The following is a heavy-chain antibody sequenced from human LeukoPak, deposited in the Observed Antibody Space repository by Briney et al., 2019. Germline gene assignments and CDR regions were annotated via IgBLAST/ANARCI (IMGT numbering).Heavy chain of an antibody. CDR2: INPNSGGT. CDR1: GYTFTGYY. D-gene: IGHD6-6*01. Sequence: ASVKVSCKASGYTFTGYYMHWVRQAPGQGLEWMGRINPNSGGTNYAQKFQGRVTMTRDTSISTAYMELSRLRSDDTVVYYCARDELSGSSSGQDYWGQGTLVTVSS. J-gene: IGHJ4*02. V-gene: IGHV1-2*05. CDR3: ARDELSGSSSGQDY.